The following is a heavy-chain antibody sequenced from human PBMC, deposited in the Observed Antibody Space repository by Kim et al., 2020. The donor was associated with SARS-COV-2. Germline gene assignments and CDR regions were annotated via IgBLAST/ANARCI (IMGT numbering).Heavy chain of an antibody. J-gene: IGHJ2*01. Sequence: GGSLRLSCAASGFTFSTYDMHWVRQATGKGLEWVSAIGAGGDTYYADSVKGRFTIFRDNAKNALHLQLNSLRAGDTAVYYCAREPPYSRSFWYFDLWGRGTLVTVSS. CDR2: IGAGGDT. V-gene: IGHV3-13*01. CDR3: AREPPYSRSFWYFDL. CDR1: GFTFSTYD. D-gene: IGHD1-26*01.